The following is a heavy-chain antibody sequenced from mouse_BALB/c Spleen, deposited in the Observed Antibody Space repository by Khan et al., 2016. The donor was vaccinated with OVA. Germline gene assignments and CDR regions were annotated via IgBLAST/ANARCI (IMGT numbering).Heavy chain of an antibody. D-gene: IGHD1-1*01. CDR2: VSTGGSYT. V-gene: IGHV5-6*01. CDR3: TRLAYYYDSEGLAY. Sequence: EVELVESGGDLVKPGGSLKLSCAASGFTFSTYGMSWVRQAPDKRLEWVATVSTGGSYTYYPDSVKGRFTISRDNAKNTLYLQMSGLRSEDTAMFYCTRLAYYYDSEGLAYCGQGTLVTVSA. J-gene: IGHJ3*01. CDR1: GFTFSTYG.